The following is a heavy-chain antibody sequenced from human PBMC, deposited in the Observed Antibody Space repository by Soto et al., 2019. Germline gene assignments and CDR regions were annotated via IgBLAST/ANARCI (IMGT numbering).Heavy chain of an antibody. CDR2: IYYSGST. CDR1: GGSISSGGYY. CDR3: AREDGGSYYEFDY. D-gene: IGHD1-26*01. V-gene: IGHV4-31*03. Sequence: PSETLSLTCTVSGGSISSGGYYWSWIRQHPGKGLEWIGYIYYSGSTYYNPSLKSRVTISVDTSKNQFSLKLSSVTPEDTAVYYCAREDGGSYYEFDYWGQGTLVTVSS. J-gene: IGHJ4*02.